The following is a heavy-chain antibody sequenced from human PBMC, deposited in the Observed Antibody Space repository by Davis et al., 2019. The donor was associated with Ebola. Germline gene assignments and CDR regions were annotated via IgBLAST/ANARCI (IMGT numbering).Heavy chain of an antibody. J-gene: IGHJ4*02. Sequence: SETLSLTCTVSGGSISSSSYYWGWIRQPPGKGLEWIGYIYYSGSTNYNPSLKSRVTISVDTSKNQFSLKLSSVTAADTAVYYCARHCRYYYDSSGYYSTYYFDYWGQGTLVTVSS. CDR1: GGSISSSSYY. D-gene: IGHD3-22*01. CDR3: ARHCRYYYDSSGYYSTYYFDY. CDR2: IYYSGST. V-gene: IGHV4-39*01.